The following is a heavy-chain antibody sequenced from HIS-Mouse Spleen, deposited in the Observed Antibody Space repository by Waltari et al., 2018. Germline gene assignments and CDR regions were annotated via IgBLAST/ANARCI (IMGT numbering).Heavy chain of an antibody. CDR1: GGTFSSYA. J-gene: IGHJ4*02. CDR2: ITPILGVA. D-gene: IGHD2-2*01. V-gene: IGHV1-69*04. Sequence: QVQLVQSGAEVKKPGSSVKVSCKASGGTFSSYAIRGVRQAPGPGLEWMGRITPILGVANYAKMSQGRGTMTADKSTRTAYRELSSLRAEETAVYYCARCSPVVPAGSSLDYWGQGPLVTVSS. CDR3: ARCSPVVPAGSSLDY.